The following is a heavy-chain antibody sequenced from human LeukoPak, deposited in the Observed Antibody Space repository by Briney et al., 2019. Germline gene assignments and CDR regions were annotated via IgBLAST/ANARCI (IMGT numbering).Heavy chain of an antibody. CDR2: IYHSGST. J-gene: IGHJ5*02. Sequence: SETLSLTCTVSGYSISSGYYWCWIRQPPGKGLEWIGSIYHSGSTYYNPSLKSRVTISVDTSKNQFSLKLSSVPAADTAVYYCARVGRFQRRGAGWFDPWGQGTLVIVSS. CDR3: ARVGRFQRRGAGWFDP. D-gene: IGHD3-10*01. CDR1: GYSISSGYY. V-gene: IGHV4-38-2*02.